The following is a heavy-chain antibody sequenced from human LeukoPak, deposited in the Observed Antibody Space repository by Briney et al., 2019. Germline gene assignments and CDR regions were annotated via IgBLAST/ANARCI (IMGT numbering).Heavy chain of an antibody. J-gene: IGHJ4*02. D-gene: IGHD2-15*01. Sequence: SETLSLTCTVSGYSISSGYYWGWIRQPPGKGLEWIGSIYHSGSTYYNPSLKSRVTISVDTSKNQFSLKLSSVTAADTAVYYCARSVGSGLTSWGQGTLVTVSS. V-gene: IGHV4-38-2*02. CDR3: ARSVGSGLTS. CDR2: IYHSGST. CDR1: GYSISSGYY.